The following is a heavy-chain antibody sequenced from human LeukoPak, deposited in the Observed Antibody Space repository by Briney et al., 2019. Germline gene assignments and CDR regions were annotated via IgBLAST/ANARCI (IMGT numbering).Heavy chain of an antibody. CDR2: IYYSGST. J-gene: IGHJ4*02. CDR1: GGSVSSYY. Sequence: PSETLSLTCSVSGGSVSSYYWSWIRQSPGKGLEWIGYIYYSGSTNYNPSLKSRVTISVDTSKNQFSLKLSSVTAADTAVYYCARDDSSAYYLDYWGQGILVTVSS. D-gene: IGHD3-22*01. CDR3: ARDDSSAYYLDY. V-gene: IGHV4-59*02.